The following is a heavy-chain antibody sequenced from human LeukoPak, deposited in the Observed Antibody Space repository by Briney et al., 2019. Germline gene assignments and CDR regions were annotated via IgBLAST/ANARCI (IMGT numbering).Heavy chain of an antibody. J-gene: IGHJ4*02. Sequence: GGSLRLSCAASGFTFSSYSMNWVRQAPGKGLEWVSCISSSSSYIYYADSVKCRFTISRDNAKNSLYLQMNSLRAEDMAVYYCARDLGSGWTDFDYWGQGTLVTVSS. CDR1: GFTFSSYS. CDR2: ISSSSSYI. CDR3: ARDLGSGWTDFDY. V-gene: IGHV3-21*01. D-gene: IGHD6-19*01.